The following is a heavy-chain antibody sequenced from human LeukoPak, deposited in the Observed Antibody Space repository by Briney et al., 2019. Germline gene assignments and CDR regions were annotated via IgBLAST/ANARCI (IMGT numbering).Heavy chain of an antibody. CDR3: ARPLAVAGFDY. CDR1: GYTFTRYA. D-gene: IGHD6-19*01. Sequence: ASVKVSCKASGYTFTRYALHWVRQAPGLRLEWMGWINAGTAITKYSQKFQDRVTISRDTSARTVYMELNSLRFEDTALYYCARPLAVAGFDYWGQGTLVTVSS. V-gene: IGHV1-3*01. J-gene: IGHJ4*02. CDR2: INAGTAIT.